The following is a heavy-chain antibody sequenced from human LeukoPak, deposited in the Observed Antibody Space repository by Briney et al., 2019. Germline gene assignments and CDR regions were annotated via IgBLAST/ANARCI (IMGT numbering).Heavy chain of an antibody. D-gene: IGHD3-10*01. CDR2: IYYSGST. CDR3: ASGAYGSGVDY. Sequence: SETLSLTCTVSGGSISSYYWSWIRQPPGKGLEWIGYIYYSGSTNYNPSLKSRVTVSVDTSKNQFSLKLSSVTAADTAVYYCASGAYGSGVDYWGQGTLVTVSS. CDR1: GGSISSYY. V-gene: IGHV4-59*01. J-gene: IGHJ4*02.